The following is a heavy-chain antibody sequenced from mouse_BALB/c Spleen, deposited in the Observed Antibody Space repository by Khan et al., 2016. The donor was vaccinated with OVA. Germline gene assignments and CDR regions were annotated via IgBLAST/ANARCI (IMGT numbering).Heavy chain of an antibody. CDR2: INYSGNT. J-gene: IGHJ3*01. V-gene: IGHV3-2*02. CDR1: GYSITSEYA. CDR3: TRKDYYDYDPFPY. Sequence: EVQLVESGPGLVKPSQSLSLTCTVTGYSITSEYAWNWIRHFPGNKLEWMGYINYSGNTRYNPSLKSRISITRDTSKNQFFLQLNSVTTEDTATYYCTRKDYYDYDPFPYWGKGTLVTVSA. D-gene: IGHD2-4*01.